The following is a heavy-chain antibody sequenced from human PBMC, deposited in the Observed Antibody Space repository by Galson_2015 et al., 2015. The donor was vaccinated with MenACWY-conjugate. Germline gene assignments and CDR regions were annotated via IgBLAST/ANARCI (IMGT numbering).Heavy chain of an antibody. D-gene: IGHD6-13*01. V-gene: IGHV3-11*06. CDR3: ARVERVSLDREQQLTYYYYGMDV. CDR1: TFSDYY. J-gene: IGHJ6*02. CDR2: ISSSSSYI. Sequence: TFSDYYMSWIRQAPGKGLEWVSYISSSSSYIKYADSVKGRFTISRDNAKNSLYLQMNSLRAEDTAVYYCARVERVSLDREQQLTYYYYGMDVWGQGTTVTVSS.